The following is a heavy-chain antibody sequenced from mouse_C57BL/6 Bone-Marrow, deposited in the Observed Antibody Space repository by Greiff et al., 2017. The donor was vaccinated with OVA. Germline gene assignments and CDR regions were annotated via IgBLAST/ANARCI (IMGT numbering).Heavy chain of an antibody. CDR3: ARRGVVEFDY. Sequence: QVQLQQPGAELVKPGASVKLSCKASGYTFTSYWMHWVKQRPGQGLEWIGMIHPNSGSTNYNEKFKSQATLTVDKSSSTAYMQLSSLTSEDTAVYYCARRGVVEFDYWGQGTTLTVSS. D-gene: IGHD1-1*01. CDR1: GYTFTSYW. J-gene: IGHJ2*01. V-gene: IGHV1-64*01. CDR2: IHPNSGST.